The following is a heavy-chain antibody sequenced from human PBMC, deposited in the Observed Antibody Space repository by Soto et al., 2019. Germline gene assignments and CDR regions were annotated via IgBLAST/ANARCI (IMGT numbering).Heavy chain of an antibody. CDR1: GLSFSSYG. V-gene: IGHV3-23*01. CDR2: ISGSGGST. D-gene: IGHD6-19*01. CDR3: AKDLEQWLDYYYYYGMDV. Sequence: PGGSLRLSCADSGLSFSSYGMHWVRQAPGKGLEWVSAISGSGGSTYYADSVKGRFTISRDNSKNTLYLQMNSLRAEDTAVYYCAKDLEQWLDYYYYYGMDVWGQGTTVTVSS. J-gene: IGHJ6*02.